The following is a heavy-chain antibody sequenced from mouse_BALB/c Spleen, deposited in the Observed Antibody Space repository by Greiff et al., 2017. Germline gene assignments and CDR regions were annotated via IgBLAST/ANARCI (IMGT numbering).Heavy chain of an antibody. J-gene: IGHJ4*01. CDR2: INPYNDGT. Sequence: VQLQQSGPELVKPGASVKMSCKASGYTFTSYVMHWVKQKPGQGLEWIGYINPYNDGTKYNEKFKGKATLTSDKSSSTAYMELSSLTSEDSAVYYCARCLQLGLRAMDYWGQGTSVTVSS. V-gene: IGHV1-14*01. CDR1: GYTFTSYV. D-gene: IGHD3-1*01. CDR3: ARCLQLGLRAMDY.